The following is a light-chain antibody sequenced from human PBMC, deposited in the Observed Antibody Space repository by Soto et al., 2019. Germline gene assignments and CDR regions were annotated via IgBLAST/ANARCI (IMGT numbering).Light chain of an antibody. CDR3: QHYNNYLLT. Sequence: DIQMTQSPSSLSASVGDRVTITGRASQSISSNLNWYQQKPGKAPKLLIYAASSLQSGVPSRFSGSGSGTEFTLTISSLQPDDFATYYCQHYNNYLLTFGGGTKVDI. CDR2: AAS. J-gene: IGKJ4*01. CDR1: QSISSN. V-gene: IGKV1-39*01.